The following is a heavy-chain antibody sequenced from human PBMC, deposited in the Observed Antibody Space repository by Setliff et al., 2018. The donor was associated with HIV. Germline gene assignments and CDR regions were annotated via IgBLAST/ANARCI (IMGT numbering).Heavy chain of an antibody. CDR1: GYTFTSYG. V-gene: IGHV1-18*01. J-gene: IGHJ6*03. Sequence: ASVKVSCKASGYTFTSYGISWVRQAPGQGLEWMGWISAYNGNTNYAQKLQGRVTMTRDISTGTAYMELSSLRSEDTAVYYCARGVGNWNGIHHYYMDFWGKGTTVTVSS. D-gene: IGHD1-20*01. CDR3: ARGVGNWNGIHHYYMDF. CDR2: ISAYNGNT.